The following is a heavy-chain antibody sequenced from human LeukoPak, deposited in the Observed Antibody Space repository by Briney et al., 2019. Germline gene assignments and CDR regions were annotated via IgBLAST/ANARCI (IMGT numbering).Heavy chain of an antibody. J-gene: IGHJ3*02. D-gene: IGHD2-15*01. CDR1: GGSFSGYY. V-gene: IGHV4-34*01. CDR2: INHSGST. CDR3: ASPSICSGGSCLLRGKDEMPFDI. Sequence: PSETLSLTCAVYGGSFSGYYWSWIRQPPGKGLEWIGEINHSGSTNYNPSLKSRVTISVDTSKNQFSLKLSSVTAADTAVYYCASPSICSGGSCLLRGKDEMPFDIWGQGTMVTVSS.